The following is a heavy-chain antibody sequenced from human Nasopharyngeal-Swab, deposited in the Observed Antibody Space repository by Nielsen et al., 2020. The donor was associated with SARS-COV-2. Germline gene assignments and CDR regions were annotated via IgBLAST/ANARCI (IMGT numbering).Heavy chain of an antibody. J-gene: IGHJ2*01. CDR2: ISSTRGSP. Sequence: GESLKISCAASGVTLSDYYMSWIRQAPGKGLEWISYISSTRGSPSYAGSVQGRFTISRDNANNSLYLQMNSLRAEDTAVYYCAITRAWQHWYFDIWGLGTLVTVSP. D-gene: IGHD5-12*01. CDR3: AITRAWQHWYFDI. V-gene: IGHV3-11*06. CDR1: GVTLSDYY.